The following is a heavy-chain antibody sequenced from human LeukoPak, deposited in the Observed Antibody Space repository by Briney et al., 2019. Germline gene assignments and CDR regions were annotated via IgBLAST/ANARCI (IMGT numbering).Heavy chain of an antibody. D-gene: IGHD5-24*01. Sequence: GGTLRLSCAASGFTFTSYGMSWVRQAPGKGLEWVSSISGSGSSTYYADSVKGRFTISRDNAKNSLYLQMNSLRAEDTAVYYCATNDGYNYYFDYWGQGTLVTVSS. V-gene: IGHV3-23*01. CDR2: ISGSGSST. CDR1: GFTFTSYG. CDR3: ATNDGYNYYFDY. J-gene: IGHJ4*02.